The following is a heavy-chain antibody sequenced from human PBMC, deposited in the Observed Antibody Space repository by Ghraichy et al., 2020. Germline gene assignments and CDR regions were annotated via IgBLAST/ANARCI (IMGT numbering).Heavy chain of an antibody. Sequence: GGSLRLSCAASGFTFSSYAMSWVRQAPGKGLEWVSAISGSGGSTYYADSVKGRFTISRHNSKNTLYRQMNSLRAEDTAVYYCAKGHYDFWSGYYYDYYAMDVWGQGTTVTVSS. CDR1: GFTFSSYA. D-gene: IGHD3-3*01. CDR2: ISGSGGST. CDR3: AKGHYDFWSGYYYDYYAMDV. V-gene: IGHV3-23*01. J-gene: IGHJ6*02.